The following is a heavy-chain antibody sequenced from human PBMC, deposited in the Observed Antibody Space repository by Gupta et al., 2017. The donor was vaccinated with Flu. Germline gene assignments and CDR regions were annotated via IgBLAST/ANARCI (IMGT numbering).Heavy chain of an antibody. Sequence: EVQLVESGGGLVKPGGSLRLSCAASGFTVSRYCMNWVRQAPGKGLEWVSSISSSSSYIYYADSVKGRFTISRDNAKNSLYLQMNSLRAEDTAVYYCARENVPGYMDVWGKGTTVTVSS. CDR3: ARENVPGYMDV. D-gene: IGHD1-1*01. V-gene: IGHV3-21*01. J-gene: IGHJ6*03. CDR2: ISSSSSYI. CDR1: GFTVSRYC.